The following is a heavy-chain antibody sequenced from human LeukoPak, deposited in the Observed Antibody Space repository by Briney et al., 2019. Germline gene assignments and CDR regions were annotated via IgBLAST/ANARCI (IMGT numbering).Heavy chain of an antibody. J-gene: IGHJ4*02. V-gene: IGHV1-8*01. CDR1: GYTFTSYD. CDR3: ARVYDFWSGYPHFDY. D-gene: IGHD3-3*01. CDR2: MNPNSGNT. Sequence: ASVKVSFKASGYTFTSYDINWVRQATGQGLEWMGWMNPNSGNTGYAQKFQGRVTMTRNTSISTAYMELSSLRSEDTAVYYCARVYDFWSGYPHFDYWGQGTLVTVSS.